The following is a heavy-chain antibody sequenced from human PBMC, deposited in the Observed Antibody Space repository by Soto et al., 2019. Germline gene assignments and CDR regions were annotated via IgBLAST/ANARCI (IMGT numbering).Heavy chain of an antibody. CDR1: GGTFSSYA. V-gene: IGHV1-69*13. CDR3: AITYNWNYVPYYYYGMDV. J-gene: IGHJ6*02. D-gene: IGHD1-7*01. CDR2: IIPIFGTA. Sequence: ASVKVSCKASGGTFSSYAISWVRQAPGQGLEWMGGIIPIFGTANYAQKFQGRVTITADESTSTAYMELSSLRSEDTAAYYCAITYNWNYVPYYYYGMDVWGQGTTVTVSS.